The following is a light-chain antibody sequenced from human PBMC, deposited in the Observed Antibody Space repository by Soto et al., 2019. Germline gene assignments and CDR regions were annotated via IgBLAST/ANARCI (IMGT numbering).Light chain of an antibody. CDR3: LQYNVYPLT. Sequence: DIQMTQSPSTLSASVGDTVTITCRASQNINRWLAWYQQRPGKAPNLLIHKASSLEGGVPSRFSGSSSGTEFTLTISSLQPDYIATYFCLQYNVYPLTFGGGTKVEI. V-gene: IGKV1-5*03. CDR2: KAS. CDR1: QNINRW. J-gene: IGKJ4*01.